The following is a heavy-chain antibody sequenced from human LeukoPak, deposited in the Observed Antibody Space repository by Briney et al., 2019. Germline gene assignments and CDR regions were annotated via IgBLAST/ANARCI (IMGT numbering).Heavy chain of an antibody. CDR1: GGTFSSYA. V-gene: IGHV1-69*04. Sequence: GSPVKVSCKASGGTFSSYAISWVRQAPGQGLEWMGRIIPILGIANYAQKFQGRVTITSDKSTSTAYMELSSLRSEDTAVYYCARDRIAVAGTLDYYYYGMDVWGQGTTVTVSS. CDR3: ARDRIAVAGTLDYYYYGMDV. D-gene: IGHD6-19*01. CDR2: IIPILGIA. J-gene: IGHJ6*02.